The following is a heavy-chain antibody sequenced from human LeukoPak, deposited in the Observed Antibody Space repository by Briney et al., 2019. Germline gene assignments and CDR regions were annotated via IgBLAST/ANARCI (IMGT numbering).Heavy chain of an antibody. Sequence: ASVKVSCKASRGTFSRYALIWVRPAPGQGLEWMGGIIPTFGTAAFAQKFQGRVTISADESTSTAYMELSSLTSEDTAVYYCARDLAMVRGARYRPYNWFDPWGQGTLVTVSS. D-gene: IGHD3-10*01. CDR3: ARDLAMVRGARYRPYNWFDP. CDR2: IIPTFGTA. CDR1: RGTFSRYA. J-gene: IGHJ5*02. V-gene: IGHV1-69*13.